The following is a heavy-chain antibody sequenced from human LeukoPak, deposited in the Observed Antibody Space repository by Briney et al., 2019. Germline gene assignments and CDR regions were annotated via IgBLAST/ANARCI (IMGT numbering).Heavy chain of an antibody. Sequence: PSETLSLTCAVSGGSISSGGYSWSWIRQPPGKGLEWIGYIYHSGSTYYNPSLKSRVTISVDRSKNQFSLKLSSVTAADTAVYYCAREVAAAGTSIPPGMYNWFDPWGQGTLVTVSS. V-gene: IGHV4-30-2*01. CDR3: AREVAAAGTSIPPGMYNWFDP. CDR1: GGSISSGGYS. J-gene: IGHJ5*02. D-gene: IGHD6-13*01. CDR2: IYHSGST.